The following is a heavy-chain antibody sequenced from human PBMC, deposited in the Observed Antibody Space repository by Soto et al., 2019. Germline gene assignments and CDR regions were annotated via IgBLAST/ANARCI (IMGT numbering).Heavy chain of an antibody. CDR1: GGSISSYY. Sequence: QVQLQESGPGLVKPSETLSLSCTVSGGSISSYYWSWIRQPPGKGMEWIGYVHHSWGSTYNPSLLSRAAISLDTSMSLLSLKLTSLTAIDTAVYNCARQGFGALHGRVDVWGQGSTVTVSS. V-gene: IGHV4-59*08. J-gene: IGHJ6*02. CDR2: VHHSWGS. D-gene: IGHD3-10*01. CDR3: ARQGFGALHGRVDV.